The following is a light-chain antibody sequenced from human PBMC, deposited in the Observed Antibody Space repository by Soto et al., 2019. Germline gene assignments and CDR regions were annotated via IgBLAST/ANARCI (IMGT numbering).Light chain of an antibody. CDR1: SSDVGRYDY. CDR2: DVT. CDR3: CSFAVSYAYV. V-gene: IGLV2-11*01. Sequence: QPALPQPRSGSGAPGTSFTTSCTVTSSDVGRYDYVSWYQQHPGKAPKLIVYDVTERPSVVPDRFSGSKSGNTDSLTISGLQAEDEADYSCCSFAVSYAYVFGTGDKVTV. J-gene: IGLJ1*01.